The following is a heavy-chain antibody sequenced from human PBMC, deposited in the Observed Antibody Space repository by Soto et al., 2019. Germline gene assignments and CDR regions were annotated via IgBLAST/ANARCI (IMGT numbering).Heavy chain of an antibody. CDR1: GFTFSNAW. J-gene: IGHJ4*02. V-gene: IGHV3-15*07. D-gene: IGHD3-22*01. CDR3: TSHTRYYYDSSGYYYVPRTSDY. Sequence: GGSLRLSCAASGFTFSNAWMNWVRQAPGKGLEWVGRIKSKTDGGTTDYAAPVKGRFTITRDDSKNTLYLQMNGLKTEDTAVYYCTSHTRYYYDSSGYYYVPRTSDYWGQGTLVTVSS. CDR2: IKSKTDGGTT.